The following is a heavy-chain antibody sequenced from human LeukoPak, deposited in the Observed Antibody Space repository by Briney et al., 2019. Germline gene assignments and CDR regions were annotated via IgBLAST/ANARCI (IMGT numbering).Heavy chain of an antibody. CDR2: IKQDGGVK. CDR3: ARWVAVNSYYYLDV. J-gene: IGHJ6*03. CDR1: GFTFSSYW. Sequence: GGSLRLSCAASGFTFSSYWMSWVRQAPGKGLEWAASIKQDGGVKYYVESVKGRFTISRDNAKNSLYLQMDSLRAEDTAVYYCARWVAVNSYYYLDVWGKGTTATVSS. V-gene: IGHV3-7*01. D-gene: IGHD6-19*01.